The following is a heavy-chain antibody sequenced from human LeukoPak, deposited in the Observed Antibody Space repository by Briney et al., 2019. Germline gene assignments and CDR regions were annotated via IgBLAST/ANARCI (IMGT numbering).Heavy chain of an antibody. J-gene: IGHJ4*02. CDR3: ARDPGSASQVYFDY. CDR1: GFTFSSYS. Sequence: PGGSLRLSCAASGFTFSSYSMNWVRQAPGKGLEWVSSISSSSSYIYYADSVKGRFTISRDNAKNSLYLKMNSLRAEDRAFYSCARDPGSASQVYFDYWGQGTLVAVSS. CDR2: ISSSSSYI. V-gene: IGHV3-21*01.